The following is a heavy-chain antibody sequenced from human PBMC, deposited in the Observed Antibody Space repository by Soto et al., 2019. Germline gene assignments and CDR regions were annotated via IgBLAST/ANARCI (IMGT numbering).Heavy chain of an antibody. CDR3: ARRQVEHDYYDSSGYWAPGAFDI. CDR2: IYPGDSDT. V-gene: IGHV5-51*01. D-gene: IGHD3-22*01. J-gene: IGHJ3*02. CDR1: GYSFTSYW. Sequence: PGESLKISCKGSGYSFTSYWIGWVRQMPGKGLEWMGIIYPGDSDTRYSPSFQGQVTISADRSISTAYLQWSSLKASDTAMYYCARRQVEHDYYDSSGYWAPGAFDIWGQGTMVTVSS.